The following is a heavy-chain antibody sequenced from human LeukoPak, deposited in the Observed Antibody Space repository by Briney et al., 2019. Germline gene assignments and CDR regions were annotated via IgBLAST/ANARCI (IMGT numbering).Heavy chain of an antibody. J-gene: IGHJ4*02. D-gene: IGHD3-22*01. CDR3: ASHPTYYYDSSGYQYFDY. V-gene: IGHV3-48*01. Sequence: PGGSLRLSCAASGFTFSSYSMNWVRQAPGKGLEWVSYISSSSSTIYYADSVKGRFTISRDNAKNSLYLQMNSLRAEDTAVYYCASHPTYYYDSSGYQYFDYWGQGTLVTVSS. CDR1: GFTFSSYS. CDR2: ISSSSSTI.